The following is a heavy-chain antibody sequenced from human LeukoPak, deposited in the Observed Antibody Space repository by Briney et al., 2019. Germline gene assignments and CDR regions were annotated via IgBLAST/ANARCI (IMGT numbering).Heavy chain of an antibody. Sequence: PSETLSLTCTVSGGSVSSGSFYWNWIRQPPGKGLEWIGYIYYSGSTSYNPSLKSRVTISVDTSKNQFSLKLSSVTAADTAVYYCARGLRGSPPSHHWGQGTLVTVSS. J-gene: IGHJ1*01. D-gene: IGHD3-10*01. CDR3: ARGLRGSPPSHH. CDR1: GGSVSSGSFY. V-gene: IGHV4-61*01. CDR2: IYYSGST.